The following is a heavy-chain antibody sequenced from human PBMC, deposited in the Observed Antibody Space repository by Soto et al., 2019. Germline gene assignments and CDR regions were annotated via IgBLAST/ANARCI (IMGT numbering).Heavy chain of an antibody. CDR3: ARDDVFCDGGRCYGIPLAV. V-gene: IGHV3-66*01. J-gene: IGHJ6*04. CDR2: IQSGGTT. CDR1: GFTVSSKY. D-gene: IGHD2-15*01. Sequence: EVQLVESGGGLVQPGGSLRLSCAASGFTVSSKYMTWVRQAPGKGLEWVSLIQSGGTTYYADSVKGRFTISRDTSENTLHLQRDSLRVEDTAVYYCARDDVFCDGGRCYGIPLAVWGKGTTVTVSS.